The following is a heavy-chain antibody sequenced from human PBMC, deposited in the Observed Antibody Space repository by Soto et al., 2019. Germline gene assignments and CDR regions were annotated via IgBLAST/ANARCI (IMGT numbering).Heavy chain of an antibody. CDR3: ARARSYDAFNV. Sequence: SETLSLTCAVSGFSISSGNYWGWIRKHPGKGLEWIGSVYHGGNTYYNPSLKSRVSISTDLSTNQVALKLTSVTAADTAAYYFARARSYDAFNVWGQGTVVT. CDR1: GFSISSGNY. D-gene: IGHD4-17*01. V-gene: IGHV4-38-2*01. CDR2: VYHGGNT. J-gene: IGHJ3*01.